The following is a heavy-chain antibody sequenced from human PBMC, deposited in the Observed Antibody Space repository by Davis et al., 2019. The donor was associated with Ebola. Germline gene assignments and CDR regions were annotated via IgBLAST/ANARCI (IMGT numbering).Heavy chain of an antibody. Sequence: GESLKISCAASGFTFSGYWMHWVRQVPGRGLVWVSRIKSDGTTTNYADSVKGRFTISRDNAKNTLYLQMNSLRVEDTAVYYCARDSGVPYFYYMDVWGIGTTVTVSS. V-gene: IGHV3-74*01. D-gene: IGHD3-10*01. CDR1: GFTFSGYW. CDR3: ARDSGVPYFYYMDV. CDR2: IKSDGTTT. J-gene: IGHJ6*03.